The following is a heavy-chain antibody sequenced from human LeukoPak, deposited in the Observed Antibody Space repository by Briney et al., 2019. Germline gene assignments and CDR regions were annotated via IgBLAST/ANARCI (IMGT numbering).Heavy chain of an antibody. CDR2: TRNKANSYTT. V-gene: IGHV3-72*01. Sequence: GGSLRLSCAASGFTFSDHCMDWVRQAPGKGREWVGRTRNKANSYTTEYAASVKGRFTISRDDSKKSLYLQMNSLKTDDTAVYYCARESGGGVLGYFDLWGRGTLVGVSS. CDR3: ARESGGGVLGYFDL. J-gene: IGHJ2*01. CDR1: GFTFSDHC. D-gene: IGHD3-10*01.